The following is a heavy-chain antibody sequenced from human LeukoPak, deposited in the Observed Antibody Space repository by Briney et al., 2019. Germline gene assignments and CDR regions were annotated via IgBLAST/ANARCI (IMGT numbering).Heavy chain of an antibody. CDR2: IYYSGST. CDR1: GGSISSYY. V-gene: IGHV4-59*01. D-gene: IGHD6-19*01. J-gene: IGHJ4*02. CDR3: ATGSIAVAGGIDY. Sequence: SGTLSLTCTVSGGSISSYYWSWIRQPPGKGLEWIGYIYYSGSTNYNPSLKSRVTISVDTSKNQFSLKLSSVTAADTAVYYCATGSIAVAGGIDYWGQGTLVTVSS.